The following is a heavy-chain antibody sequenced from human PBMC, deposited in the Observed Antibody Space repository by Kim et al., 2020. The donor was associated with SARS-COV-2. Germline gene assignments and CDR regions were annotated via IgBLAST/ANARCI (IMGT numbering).Heavy chain of an antibody. CDR1: GFTFSSYA. J-gene: IGHJ1*01. V-gene: IGHV3-23*01. Sequence: GGSLRLSCAASGFTFSSYAMSWVRQAPGKGLEWVSAISGSGGSTYYADSVKGRFTISRDNSKNTLYLQMNSLRAEDTAVYYCAKGWGYSSSSLYFQHWGQGTLVTVSS. CDR2: ISGSGGST. D-gene: IGHD6-6*01. CDR3: AKGWGYSSSSLYFQH.